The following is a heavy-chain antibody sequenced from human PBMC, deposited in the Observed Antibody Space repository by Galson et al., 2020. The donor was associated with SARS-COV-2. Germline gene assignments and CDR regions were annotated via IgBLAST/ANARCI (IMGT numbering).Heavy chain of an antibody. Sequence: SGPTLVKPTETLTLTCSVSGFSLRNARMGVSWIRRPPGKPLEWLAHIFSSDEKSYRASLKSRLSISKDTSKSQVVLTMTNVDPVDTATYYCARLGKAGTWWFDTWGQGTLVTVSS. CDR2: IFSSDEK. J-gene: IGHJ5*02. CDR3: ARLGKAGTWWFDT. D-gene: IGHD6-13*01. CDR1: GFSLRNARMG. V-gene: IGHV2-26*01.